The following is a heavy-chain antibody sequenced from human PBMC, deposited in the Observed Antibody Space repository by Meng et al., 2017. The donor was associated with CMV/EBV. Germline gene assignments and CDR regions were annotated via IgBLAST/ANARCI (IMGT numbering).Heavy chain of an antibody. CDR1: GFTFSDYY. J-gene: IGHJ4*02. V-gene: IGHV3-11*01. D-gene: IGHD5-12*01. Sequence: GESLKISCAASGFTFSDYYMSWIRQAPGKGLEWVSYISSSGSTIYYADSVKGRFTISRDNAKNSLYLQMNSLRDEDTAVYYCARVGSGWWLLYFDYWGQGTLVTVSS. CDR3: ARVGSGWWLLYFDY. CDR2: ISSSGSTI.